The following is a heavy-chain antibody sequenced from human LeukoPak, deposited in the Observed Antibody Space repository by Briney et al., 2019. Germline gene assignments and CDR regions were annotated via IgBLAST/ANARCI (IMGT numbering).Heavy chain of an antibody. D-gene: IGHD6-13*01. CDR2: INHSGST. V-gene: IGHV4-34*01. Sequence: SETLSLTCAVYGGSFSGYYWSWIRQPPGEGLEWIGEINHSGSTNYNPSLKSRVTISVDTSKNQFSLKLSSVTAADTAVYYCARRIAAAAPNWFDPWGQGTLVTVSS. CDR1: GGSFSGYY. CDR3: ARRIAAAAPNWFDP. J-gene: IGHJ5*02.